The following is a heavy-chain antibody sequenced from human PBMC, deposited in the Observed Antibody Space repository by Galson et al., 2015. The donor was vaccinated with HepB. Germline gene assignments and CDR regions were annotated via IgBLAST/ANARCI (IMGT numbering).Heavy chain of an antibody. CDR1: GYTFTSYG. Sequence: SVKVSCKASGYTFTSYGISWVRQAPGQGLEWMGWISAYNDNAIYAQKFQGRVTMTTDTPTSTAYMELRSLRSDDTAMYYCARDFRIAAAGTGLRVDPWGQGTLVTVSS. D-gene: IGHD6-13*01. CDR2: ISAYNDNA. CDR3: ARDFRIAAAGTGLRVDP. V-gene: IGHV1-18*04. J-gene: IGHJ5*02.